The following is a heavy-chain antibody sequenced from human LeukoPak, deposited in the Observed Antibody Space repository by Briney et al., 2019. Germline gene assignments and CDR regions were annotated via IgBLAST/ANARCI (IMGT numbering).Heavy chain of an antibody. CDR3: ARDAIVRDYSNSDY. CDR1: GYTFTGYY. D-gene: IGHD4-11*01. V-gene: IGHV1-2*02. CDR2: INPNSGGT. J-gene: IGHJ4*02. Sequence: ASVKLSCKASGYTFTGYYIHWVRQAPGQGLGWMGWINPNSGGTNYAQKFQGRVTITRDTSISTAYMELSRLTSDDTAVYYCARDAIVRDYSNSDYWGQGTLVNVSS.